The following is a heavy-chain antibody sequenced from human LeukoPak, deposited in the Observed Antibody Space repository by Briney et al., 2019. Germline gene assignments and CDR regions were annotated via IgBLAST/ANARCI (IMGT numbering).Heavy chain of an antibody. V-gene: IGHV3-53*01. D-gene: IGHD3-16*02. J-gene: IGHJ4*02. CDR2: IYSGGSK. CDR1: GFTVSSNY. CDR3: TTRLTVTFGGVIVFDY. Sequence: PGGSLRLSCAASGFTVSSNYMSWVRQAPGKGLEWVSVIYSGGSKDYADSVKGRFTISRDNSKNTLYLQMNSLRAEDTAVYYCTTRLTVTFGGVIVFDYWGQGTLVTVSS.